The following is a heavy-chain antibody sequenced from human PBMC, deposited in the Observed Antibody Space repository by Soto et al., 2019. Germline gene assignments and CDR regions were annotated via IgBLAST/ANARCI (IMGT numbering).Heavy chain of an antibody. Sequence: ESGGGVVQPGRSLRLSCAASGFTFSSYGMHWVRQAPGKGLEWVAVISYDGSNKYYADSVKGRFTISRDNSKNTLYLQMNSLRAEDTAVYYCAKDLSVAGTMYYYYYGMDVWGQGTTVTVSS. CDR2: ISYDGSNK. J-gene: IGHJ6*02. D-gene: IGHD6-19*01. CDR3: AKDLSVAGTMYYYYYGMDV. CDR1: GFTFSSYG. V-gene: IGHV3-30*18.